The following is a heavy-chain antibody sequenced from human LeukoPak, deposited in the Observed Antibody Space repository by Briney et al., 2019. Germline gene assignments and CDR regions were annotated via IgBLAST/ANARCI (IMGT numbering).Heavy chain of an antibody. Sequence: PGGSLRLSCAASGFIFSNAGLHWVRQGPGKGLEWVSVIWYDGSNRYYADSVRGRFAISRDDSKNTLYLQMNSLRAEDTAMYYCAREGGSFSFADYWGQGTLVTVSS. J-gene: IGHJ4*02. D-gene: IGHD2-15*01. V-gene: IGHV3-33*01. CDR1: GFIFSNAG. CDR3: AREGGSFSFADY. CDR2: IWYDGSNR.